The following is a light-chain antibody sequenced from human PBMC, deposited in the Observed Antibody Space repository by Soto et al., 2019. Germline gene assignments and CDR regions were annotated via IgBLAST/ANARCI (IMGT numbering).Light chain of an antibody. CDR2: LGS. CDR1: QSLLHSNGYNY. Sequence: DIVMTQSPLSLPVTRGEPASISCRSSQSLLHSNGYNYLDWYLQKPGQSPQLLIYLGSNRASGVPDRFSGSGSGTDFTLKISRVEAEDVGVYYCMQALQTPCTFGQGTKLEFK. CDR3: MQALQTPCT. V-gene: IGKV2-28*01. J-gene: IGKJ2*02.